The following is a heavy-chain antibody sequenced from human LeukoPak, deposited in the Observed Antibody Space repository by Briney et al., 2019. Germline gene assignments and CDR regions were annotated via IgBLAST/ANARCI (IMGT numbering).Heavy chain of an antibody. Sequence: GGSLRLSCAASGFTFSSYSMNWVRQAPGKGLEWVSSISSSSSYIYYADSVKGRFTISRDNAKNSLYLQMNSLRAEDTAVYYCARDDDFWSGYNDYWGQGTLVTVSS. CDR2: ISSSSSYI. J-gene: IGHJ4*02. D-gene: IGHD3-3*01. V-gene: IGHV3-21*01. CDR3: ARDDDFWSGYNDY. CDR1: GFTFSSYS.